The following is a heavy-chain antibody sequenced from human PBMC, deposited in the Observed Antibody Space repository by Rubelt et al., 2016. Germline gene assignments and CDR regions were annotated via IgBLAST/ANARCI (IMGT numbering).Heavy chain of an antibody. CDR2: IYYSGST. J-gene: IGHJ3*01. V-gene: IGHV4-39*07. D-gene: IGHD1-20*01. CDR1: GGSISSSSYY. Sequence: QLQLQESGPGLVKPTETLSLTCTVSGGSISSSSYYWGWIRQPPGKGLEWIGSIYYSGSTYYNPSLKSRVTISVDTSKNQFSLKLSSVTEADTAVYYCARHGTGYNWSSDDGFDLWGQGTEVTVSS. CDR3: ARHGTGYNWSSDDGFDL.